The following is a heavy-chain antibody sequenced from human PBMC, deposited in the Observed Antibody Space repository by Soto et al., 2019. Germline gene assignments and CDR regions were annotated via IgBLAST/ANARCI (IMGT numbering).Heavy chain of an antibody. Sequence: ASVKVSCKASGYTFTSYGISWVRQAPGQGLEWMGWISAYNGNTNYAQRLQGRVTMTTDTSTSTAYMELRSLRSDDTAVYYCARVGDIVVVPAADIDYWGQGTLVTVSS. V-gene: IGHV1-18*01. CDR3: ARVGDIVVVPAADIDY. J-gene: IGHJ4*02. D-gene: IGHD2-2*01. CDR1: GYTFTSYG. CDR2: ISAYNGNT.